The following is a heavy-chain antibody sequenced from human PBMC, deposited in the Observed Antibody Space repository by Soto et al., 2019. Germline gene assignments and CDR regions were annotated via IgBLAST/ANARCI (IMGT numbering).Heavy chain of an antibody. Sequence: PSETLSLTCTVSGGSIISYYWSWIRQPPGKGLEWIGYIYYSGSTNYNPSLKSRVTISVDTSKNQFSLKLSSVTAADTAVYYCARAGAIAARHFDYWGQGTLVTVSS. J-gene: IGHJ4*02. CDR3: ARAGAIAARHFDY. V-gene: IGHV4-59*01. CDR2: IYYSGST. D-gene: IGHD6-6*01. CDR1: GGSIISYY.